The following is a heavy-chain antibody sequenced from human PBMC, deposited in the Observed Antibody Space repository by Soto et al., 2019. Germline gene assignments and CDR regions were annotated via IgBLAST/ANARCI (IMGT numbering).Heavy chain of an antibody. CDR1: GFTFSSYA. J-gene: IGHJ4*02. V-gene: IGHV3-23*01. CDR3: AKSGVSIVGATIGY. CDR2: ISGSGGST. D-gene: IGHD1-26*01. Sequence: EVQLLESGGGLVQPGGSLRLSCAASGFTFSSYAMSWVRQAPGKGLEWVSAISGSGGSTYYADSVKGRFTISRDNSKNTLYLQMNSLRADDTAVYYCAKSGVSIVGATIGYWGQGTLVTVSS.